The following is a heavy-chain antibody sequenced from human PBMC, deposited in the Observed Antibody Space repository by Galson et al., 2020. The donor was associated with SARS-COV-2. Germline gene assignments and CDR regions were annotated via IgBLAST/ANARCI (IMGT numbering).Heavy chain of an antibody. CDR1: GFTFSNYW. CDR3: VRDRDVYGSGNYYTAFFNP. CDR2: INGDGRRT. D-gene: IGHD3-10*01. Sequence: GGSLRLSCAASGFTFSNYWMQWVRQAPGKGLVWVSCINGDGRRTDYVDSVKGRFTISRDNAKNTLYLQMNSLGAEDTAVYYCVRDRDVYGSGNYYTAFFNPWGQGTLVTVSS. V-gene: IGHV3-74*01. J-gene: IGHJ5*02.